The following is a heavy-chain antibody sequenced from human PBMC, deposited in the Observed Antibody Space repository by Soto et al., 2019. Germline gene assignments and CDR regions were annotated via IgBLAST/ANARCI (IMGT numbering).Heavy chain of an antibody. CDR3: ARDGELGYYDILTGYSASKFFDY. D-gene: IGHD3-9*01. CDR1: GFTFSSYG. J-gene: IGHJ4*02. CDR2: IWYDGSNK. V-gene: IGHV3-33*01. Sequence: PGGSLRLSCAASGFTFSSYGMHWVRQAPGKGLEWVAVIWYDGSNKYYADSVKGRFTISRDNSKNTLYLQMNSLRAEDTAVYYCARDGELGYYDILTGYSASKFFDYWGQGTLVTVSS.